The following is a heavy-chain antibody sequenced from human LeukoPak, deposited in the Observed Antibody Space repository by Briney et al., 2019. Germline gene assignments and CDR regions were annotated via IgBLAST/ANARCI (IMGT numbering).Heavy chain of an antibody. CDR2: ISGSGGST. V-gene: IGHV3-23*01. D-gene: IGHD5-18*01. J-gene: IGHJ3*02. Sequence: QPGGSLRLSCAASGFTFSSYAMSWVRQAPGKGLEWVSAISGSGGSTYYADFVEGRFTISRDNSKNTLYLQMNSLRAEDTAVYYCAKDGTAMGLLDAFDIWGQGTMVTVSS. CDR1: GFTFSSYA. CDR3: AKDGTAMGLLDAFDI.